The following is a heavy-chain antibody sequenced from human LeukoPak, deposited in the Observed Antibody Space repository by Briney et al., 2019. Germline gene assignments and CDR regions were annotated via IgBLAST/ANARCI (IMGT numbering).Heavy chain of an antibody. CDR2: IYSGGST. CDR3: ARDSSGWYWSAFDI. J-gene: IGHJ3*02. CDR1: GFTVSSNY. Sequence: GGSLRLSCAASGFTVSSNYMSWVRQAPGKGLEWVSVIYSGGSTYYADSVKGRFTISRDNSKNTLYLQMNSLRAEDTAAYYCARDSSGWYWSAFDIWGQGTMVTVSS. D-gene: IGHD6-19*01. V-gene: IGHV3-53*01.